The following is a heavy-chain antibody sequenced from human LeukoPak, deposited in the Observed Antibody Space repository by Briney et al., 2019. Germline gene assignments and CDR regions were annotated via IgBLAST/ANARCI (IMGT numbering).Heavy chain of an antibody. CDR3: AKDFSGGSCYSSPACSYYYYGMDV. V-gene: IGHV3-30*18. J-gene: IGHJ6*02. Sequence: PGGSLRLSRAASGFTFSSYGMHWVRQAPGKGLEWVAVISYDGSNKYYADSVKGRFTISRDNSKNTLYLQMNSLRAEDTAVYYCAKDFSGGSCYSSPACSYYYYGMDVWGQGTTVTVSS. CDR2: ISYDGSNK. CDR1: GFTFSSYG. D-gene: IGHD2-15*01.